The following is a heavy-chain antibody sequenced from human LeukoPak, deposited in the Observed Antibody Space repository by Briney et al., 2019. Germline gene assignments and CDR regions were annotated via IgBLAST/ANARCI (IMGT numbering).Heavy chain of an antibody. V-gene: IGHV1-18*01. CDR3: ARAPDDYDFWSGPFDY. CDR2: ISAYSGNT. D-gene: IGHD3-3*01. Sequence: ASVKVSCKASVYTFTNYGISWVRPAPGQGREWMGWISAYSGNTNYAQNLQGRVTTTTDTSTSTAYMELRSLRSDDTAVYYCARAPDDYDFWSGPFDYWGRGTLVTVSS. J-gene: IGHJ4*02. CDR1: VYTFTNYG.